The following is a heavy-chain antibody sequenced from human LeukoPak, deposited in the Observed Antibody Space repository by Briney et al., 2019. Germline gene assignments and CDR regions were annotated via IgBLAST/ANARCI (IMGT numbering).Heavy chain of an antibody. V-gene: IGHV3-7*01. CDR1: GFTFSSYN. D-gene: IGHD5-12*01. J-gene: IGHJ4*02. CDR3: ARAGYDY. CDR2: IKQDGSEK. Sequence: PGGSLRLSCAASGFTFSSYNMNWVRQAPGKGLEWVANIKQDGSEKYYVDSMKGRFTISRDNAKNSLYLQMNSLRAEDTAVYYCARAGYDYWGQGTLVTVSS.